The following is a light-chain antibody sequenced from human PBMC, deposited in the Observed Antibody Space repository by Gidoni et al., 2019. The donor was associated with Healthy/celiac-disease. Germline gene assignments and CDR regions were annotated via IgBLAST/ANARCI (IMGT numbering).Light chain of an antibody. Sequence: DIVLTQSPATLSLSPGERATLSCRASQSVSSYLAWYQQKPGQAPRLLIYAAANRATGSPARFSGSGSGTDFTLTISSLEPEDFAVYYCQQRSIFGGGTKVEIK. J-gene: IGKJ4*01. CDR3: QQRSI. CDR1: QSVSSY. V-gene: IGKV3-11*01. CDR2: AAA.